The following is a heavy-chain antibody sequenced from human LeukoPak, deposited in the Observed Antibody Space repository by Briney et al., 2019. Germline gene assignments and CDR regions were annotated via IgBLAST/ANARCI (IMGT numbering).Heavy chain of an antibody. CDR3: AKVRRPTVAATDDFDV. D-gene: IGHD4-23*01. Sequence: GGSLRLSCAASGFTFSSYAMNWVRQAPGKGLEWASSISGSGDNTNYADSVKGRFTISRDNFKNTLYLQMNNLRDEDTAIYYCAKVRRPTVAATDDFDVWGQGTMVTVSS. CDR2: ISGSGDNT. J-gene: IGHJ3*01. V-gene: IGHV3-23*01. CDR1: GFTFSSYA.